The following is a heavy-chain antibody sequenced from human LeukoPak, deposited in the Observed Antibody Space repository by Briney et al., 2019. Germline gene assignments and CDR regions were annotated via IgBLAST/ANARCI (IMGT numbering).Heavy chain of an antibody. CDR2: INPSGGST. CDR3: ARSRDYGDYLDY. CDR1: GYTFNNYY. D-gene: IGHD4-17*01. J-gene: IGHJ4*02. Sequence: ASVRVSFKASGYTFNNYYMKWVRQAPGQGLEWMGIINPSGGSTSYAQKFQGRVTMTRDTSTSTVYMELSSLRSDDTAVYYCARSRDYGDYLDYWGQGTLVTVSS. V-gene: IGHV1-46*02.